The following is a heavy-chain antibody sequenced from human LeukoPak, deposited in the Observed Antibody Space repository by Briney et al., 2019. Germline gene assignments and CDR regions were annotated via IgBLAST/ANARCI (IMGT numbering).Heavy chain of an antibody. CDR1: GFTFSSYW. CDR2: INTDGSTT. Sequence: PGESLRLSCAASGFTFSSYWMHWARQAPGKGLVWVSRINTDGSTTNYADSVKGRFTISRDNAKNTLYMQMNSLRAEDTAVYYCARGAQGVWGNNYWGQGTLVTVSS. J-gene: IGHJ4*02. V-gene: IGHV3-74*01. D-gene: IGHD3-16*01. CDR3: ARGAQGVWGNNY.